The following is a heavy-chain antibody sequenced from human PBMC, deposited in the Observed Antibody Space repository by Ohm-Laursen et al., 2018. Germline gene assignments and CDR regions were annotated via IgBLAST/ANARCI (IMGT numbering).Heavy chain of an antibody. V-gene: IGHV4-31*03. J-gene: IGHJ3*02. CDR1: GGSISSYY. D-gene: IGHD2-15*01. CDR2: IYYSGST. CDR3: ARGWYGETHDAFDI. Sequence: SQTLSLTCSVSGGSISSYYWSWIRQRPGMGLEWIGYIYYSGSTHYSASLKSRVIMSLDTSQNQVSLKVHSVTAADTAVYYCARGWYGETHDAFDIWGQGTTVIVSS.